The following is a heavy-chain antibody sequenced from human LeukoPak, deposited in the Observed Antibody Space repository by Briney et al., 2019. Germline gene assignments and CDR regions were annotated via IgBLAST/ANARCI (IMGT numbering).Heavy chain of an antibody. J-gene: IGHJ4*02. CDR2: IYHSGSP. CDR3: AKGVGYCSGGSCQQFDY. V-gene: IGHV4-38-2*02. CDR1: DYSITSNYY. Sequence: SETLSLTCTVSDYSITSNYYWGWIRQPPGKGLEWIGSIYHSGSPYYNPSLKSRITISVDTSKNQFSLKLSSVTAADTAVYYCAKGVGYCSGGSCQQFDYWGQGTLVTVSS. D-gene: IGHD2-15*01.